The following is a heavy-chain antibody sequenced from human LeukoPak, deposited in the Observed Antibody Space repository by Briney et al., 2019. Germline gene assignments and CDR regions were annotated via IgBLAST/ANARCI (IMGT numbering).Heavy chain of an antibody. CDR3: ARGVPLYSGSYNSGNRRNWFDP. V-gene: IGHV4-30-4*01. CDR2: IYYSGST. D-gene: IGHD1-26*01. J-gene: IGHJ5*02. Sequence: SPSQTLSLTCTVSGGSISSGDYYWSWIRQPPGKGLEWIGYIYYSGSTYYNPSLKSRVTISVDTSKNQFSLKLSSVTAADTAVYYCARGVPLYSGSYNSGNRRNWFDPWGQGTLVTVSS. CDR1: GGSISSGDYY.